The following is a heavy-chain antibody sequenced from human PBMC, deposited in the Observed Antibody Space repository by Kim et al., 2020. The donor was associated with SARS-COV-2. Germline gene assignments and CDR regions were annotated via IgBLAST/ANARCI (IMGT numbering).Heavy chain of an antibody. CDR2: INLNSGDT. CDR1: GYIFTDYY. CDR3: ARDGPPDCSRGSCYNF. Sequence: ASVKVSCKASGYIFTDYYMHWVRQAPGQGLEWMGWINLNSGDTSYAQKFQGRVTMTRDTSIRTAYMELSRVRSDDTAVYFCARDGPPDCSRGSCYNFWGQGTLVTVSS. V-gene: IGHV1-2*02. D-gene: IGHD2-15*01. J-gene: IGHJ4*02.